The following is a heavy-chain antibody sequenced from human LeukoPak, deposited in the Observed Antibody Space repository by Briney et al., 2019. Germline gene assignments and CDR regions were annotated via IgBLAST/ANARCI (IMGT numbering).Heavy chain of an antibody. D-gene: IGHD5-18*01. Sequence: SETLSLTCTVSTGSISSNNHYWGWIRQSQGKGLEWIGSIDYSGSNYHNPSLKSRVSMSVDTSKNQFSLKLSSVTAADTAVYYCANMGYSYAPGLFDPWGQGTLVTVSS. CDR1: TGSISSNNHY. V-gene: IGHV4-39*07. J-gene: IGHJ5*02. CDR2: IDYSGSN. CDR3: ANMGYSYAPGLFDP.